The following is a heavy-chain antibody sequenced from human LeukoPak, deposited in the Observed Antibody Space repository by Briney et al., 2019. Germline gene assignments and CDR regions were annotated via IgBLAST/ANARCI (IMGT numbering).Heavy chain of an antibody. J-gene: IGHJ3*02. V-gene: IGHV4-59*01. D-gene: IGHD3-22*01. CDR3: ARAEGYDSSGSAFDI. Sequence: PSETLSLTCTVSGSSISNYYWSWIRQPPGKGLEWIGYIYYSGSTNYNPSLKSRVTISVDTSKNQFSLKLSSVTAADTAVYYCARAEGYDSSGSAFDIWGQGTMVTVSS. CDR2: IYYSGST. CDR1: GSSISNYY.